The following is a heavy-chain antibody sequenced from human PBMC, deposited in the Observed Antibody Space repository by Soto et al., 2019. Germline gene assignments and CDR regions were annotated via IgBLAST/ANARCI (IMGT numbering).Heavy chain of an antibody. CDR2: IYHSGST. CDR1: CGSISSSSYY. V-gene: IGHV4-30-2*01. J-gene: IGHJ4*02. D-gene: IGHD3-10*02. CDR3: ARGPPVH. Sequence: SETLSLTCTVSCGSISSSSYYWGWIRRPPGKGLEWIGYIYHSGSTYYNPSLKSRVTISVDRSKNQFSLKLSSVTAADTAVYYCARGPPVHWGQGTLVTVS.